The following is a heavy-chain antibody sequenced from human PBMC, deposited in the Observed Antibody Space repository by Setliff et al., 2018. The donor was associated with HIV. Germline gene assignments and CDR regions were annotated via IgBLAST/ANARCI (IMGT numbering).Heavy chain of an antibody. D-gene: IGHD6-19*01. Sequence: SLRLSCAASGFTFTSYWMIWVRQAPGKGLEWVANINQDGSEKNYVVSVKGRFTISRDNAKNSLYLQMNSLRAEDTAVYYCANMQWASNAWYSFDYWGQGALVTVSS. J-gene: IGHJ4*02. V-gene: IGHV3-7*03. CDR3: ANMQWASNAWYSFDY. CDR2: INQDGSEK. CDR1: GFTFTSYW.